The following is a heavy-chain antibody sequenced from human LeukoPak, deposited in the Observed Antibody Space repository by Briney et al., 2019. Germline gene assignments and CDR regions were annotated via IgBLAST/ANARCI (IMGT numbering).Heavy chain of an antibody. D-gene: IGHD3-22*01. CDR2: TSPIGSDQ. V-gene: IGHV3-30*04. Sequence: GGSLRLSCAASGFSFAISAMHWVRQAPGKGLEWVAVTSPIGSDQYYADSVRGRFIISRDNSNRILYLQMNSLTVEDTAVYYCARSMIEDQWRFDYWGQGTLVTVSS. CDR1: GFSFAISA. J-gene: IGHJ4*02. CDR3: ARSMIEDQWRFDY.